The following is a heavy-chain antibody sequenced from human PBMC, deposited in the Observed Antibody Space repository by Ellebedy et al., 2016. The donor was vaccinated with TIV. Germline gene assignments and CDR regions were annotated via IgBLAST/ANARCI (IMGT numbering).Heavy chain of an antibody. CDR3: ARDLEYSSSWTDY. CDR2: ISSSSSTI. D-gene: IGHD6-13*01. Sequence: GESLKISCAASGFTFSSYSMNWVRQAPEKGLEWVSYISSSSSTIYYADSVKGRFTISRDNSKNTLYLQMNRLRAEDTAVYYCARDLEYSSSWTDYWGQGALVIVSS. J-gene: IGHJ4*02. V-gene: IGHV3-48*01. CDR1: GFTFSSYS.